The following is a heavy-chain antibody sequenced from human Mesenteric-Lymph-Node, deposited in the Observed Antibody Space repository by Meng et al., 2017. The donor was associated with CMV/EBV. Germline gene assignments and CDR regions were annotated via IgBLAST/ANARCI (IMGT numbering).Heavy chain of an antibody. V-gene: IGHV4-39*07. CDR3: ARVYYYGMDV. J-gene: IGHJ6*02. CDR1: GGSISSSSYY. Sequence: SETLSLTCTVSGGSISSSSYYWGWIRQPPGKGLEWIGSIYYSGSTYYNPSLKSRVTISLDTSKNQFSLRLSSVTAADTAVYYCARVYYYGMDVWGQGTTVTVSS. CDR2: IYYSGST.